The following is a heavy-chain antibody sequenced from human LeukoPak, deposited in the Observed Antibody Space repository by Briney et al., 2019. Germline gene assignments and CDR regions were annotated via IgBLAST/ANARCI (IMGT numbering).Heavy chain of an antibody. CDR3: AKDRFYYYYYYGMDV. J-gene: IGHJ6*02. CDR1: GFTFDNSA. D-gene: IGHD3-10*01. CDR2: ISGDGGRT. Sequence: GGTLRLSCVASGFTFDNSAMHWVRQAPGKGLDWVSLISGDGGRTYYADSVMGRFTISRDNSRNSLYLQMNSLRTEDTALYYCAKDRFYYYYYYGMDVWGQGTTVTVSS. V-gene: IGHV3-43*02.